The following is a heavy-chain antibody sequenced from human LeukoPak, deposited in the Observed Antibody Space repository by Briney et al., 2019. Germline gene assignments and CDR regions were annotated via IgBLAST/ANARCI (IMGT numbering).Heavy chain of an antibody. V-gene: IGHV3-21*01. Sequence: GGSLRLSCAASGFTFSSYSMNWVRQAPGKGLEWVSSISSSSSYIYYADSVKGRFTISRDNAKNSLYLQMNSLRAEDTAVYYCARGAVGATRVDFDYWGQGTLVTVSS. CDR2: ISSSSSYI. CDR1: GFTFSSYS. D-gene: IGHD1-26*01. J-gene: IGHJ4*02. CDR3: ARGAVGATRVDFDY.